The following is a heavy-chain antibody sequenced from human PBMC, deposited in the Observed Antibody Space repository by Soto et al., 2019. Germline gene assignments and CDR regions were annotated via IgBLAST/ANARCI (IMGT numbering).Heavy chain of an antibody. Sequence: ASVKVSCKASGYTFTSYGISWVRQAPGQGLEWMGWISAYNGNTNYAQKLQGRVTMTTDTSTSTAYMELRSLRSDDTAVYYCARVHYDILTGYYNYWPWGDYYYGMDVWGQGTTVTVSS. J-gene: IGHJ6*02. V-gene: IGHV1-18*01. CDR1: GYTFTSYG. CDR2: ISAYNGNT. D-gene: IGHD3-9*01. CDR3: ARVHYDILTGYYNYWPWGDYYYGMDV.